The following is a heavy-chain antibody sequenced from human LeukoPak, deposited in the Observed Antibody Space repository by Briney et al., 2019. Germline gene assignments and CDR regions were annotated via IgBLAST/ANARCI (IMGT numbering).Heavy chain of an antibody. Sequence: ETLSLTCAVYGGSFSGYYWSWIRQPPGKGLEWIGEINHSGSTNYNPSLKSRVTISVDTSKNQFSLKLSSVTAADTAVYYCARDGDYTGYDPIDYWGQGTLVTVSS. J-gene: IGHJ4*02. V-gene: IGHV4-34*01. CDR2: INHSGST. CDR3: ARDGDYTGYDPIDY. CDR1: GGSFSGYY. D-gene: IGHD5-12*01.